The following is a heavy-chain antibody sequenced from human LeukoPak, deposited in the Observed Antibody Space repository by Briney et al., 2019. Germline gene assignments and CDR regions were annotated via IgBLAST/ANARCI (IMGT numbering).Heavy chain of an antibody. Sequence: SVKVSCKASGGTFSSYAISWVRQAPGQGLEWMGRIIPIFGTANYAQKFQGRVTITTDESTGTAYMELSSLRSEDTAVYYCATSLELLPFDYWGQGTLVTVSS. CDR3: ATSLELLPFDY. J-gene: IGHJ4*02. CDR1: GGTFSSYA. V-gene: IGHV1-69*05. D-gene: IGHD1-7*01. CDR2: IIPIFGTA.